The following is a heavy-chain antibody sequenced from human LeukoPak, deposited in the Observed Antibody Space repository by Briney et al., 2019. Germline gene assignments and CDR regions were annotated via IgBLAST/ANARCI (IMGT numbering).Heavy chain of an antibody. J-gene: IGHJ3*02. D-gene: IGHD4-17*01. CDR1: GGSISSTTYY. CDR3: ARHFDNGDYKKTFDI. V-gene: IGHV4-39*01. Sequence: SETLSLTCSVFGGSISSTTYYWVRIRQPPGKGLECIASIHYTGRAYYNPSLTSRVTISADTSKNHFSLKLSSVTAADTAVYYCARHFDNGDYKKTFDIWGQGTMVTVSS. CDR2: IHYTGRA.